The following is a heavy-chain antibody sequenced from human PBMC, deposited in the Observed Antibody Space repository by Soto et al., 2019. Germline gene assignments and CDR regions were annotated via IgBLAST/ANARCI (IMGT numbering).Heavy chain of an antibody. D-gene: IGHD5-18*01. CDR2: ISHSGST. CDR1: ADSFSGYY. V-gene: IGHV4-34*01. CDR3: ARVDEGYIGMDV. J-gene: IGHJ6*02. Sequence: QVQLQQWGAGLLQPSETLSLTCAVYADSFSGYYWTWIRQPPGRGLEWIGEISHSGSTKYNPSLKSRVTISVDTSKSQFSLKLSSVTAADTAVYFCARVDEGYIGMDVWGQGTTVTVSS.